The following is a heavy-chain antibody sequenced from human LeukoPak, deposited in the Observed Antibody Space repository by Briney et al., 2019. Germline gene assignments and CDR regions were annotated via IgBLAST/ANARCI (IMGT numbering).Heavy chain of an antibody. Sequence: PSETLSLTCTVSGGSISSGSYYWSWIRQPAGKGLEWIGRIYTSGSTNYNPSLKSRVTMSVDTSKNQFSLKLSSVTAADTAVYYCARIGNTMIVEDAFDIWGQGTMVTVSS. D-gene: IGHD3-22*01. CDR3: ARIGNTMIVEDAFDI. CDR1: GGSISSGSYY. CDR2: IYTSGST. J-gene: IGHJ3*02. V-gene: IGHV4-61*02.